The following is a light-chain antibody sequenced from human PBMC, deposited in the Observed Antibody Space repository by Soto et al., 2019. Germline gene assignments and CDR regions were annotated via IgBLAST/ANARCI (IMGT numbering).Light chain of an antibody. V-gene: IGKV3-20*01. CDR3: QQYGSSPPVT. Sequence: EIVLTQSPGTLSLSPGERATLSCRASQSVSPYLAWYQHKPGQAPRLLIYGASSRATGIPDRFSGSGSGTDFTLTISRLEPEDFGVYFCQQYGSSPPVTFGPGTKVDIK. CDR1: QSVSPY. J-gene: IGKJ3*01. CDR2: GAS.